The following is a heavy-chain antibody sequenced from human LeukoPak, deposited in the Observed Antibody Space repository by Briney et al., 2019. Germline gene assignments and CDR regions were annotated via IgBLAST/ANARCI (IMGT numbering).Heavy chain of an antibody. V-gene: IGHV3-21*01. J-gene: IGHJ6*04. Sequence: GGSLRLSCAASGFTFSSYSMNWVRQAPGKGLEWVSSISSSSSYIYYADSVKGRFTISRDNAKNSLYLQMNSLRAEDTAVYYCARTYGSGSYYYYGMDVRGKGTTVTVSS. CDR1: GFTFSSYS. CDR2: ISSSSSYI. CDR3: ARTYGSGSYYYYGMDV. D-gene: IGHD3-10*01.